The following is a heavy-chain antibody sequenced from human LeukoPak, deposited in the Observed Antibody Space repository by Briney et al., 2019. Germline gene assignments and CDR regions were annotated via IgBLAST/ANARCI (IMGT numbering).Heavy chain of an antibody. J-gene: IGHJ4*02. CDR3: AKRGVVIRVILVGFHKEAYYFDS. CDR2: ISGNGGST. Sequence: GGALRLSCAVSGITLSNYGMSWGRQAPGKGLEWVAGISGNGGSTNYADAVKGRVTISRDNPKNTLYLQMNSLRDEDTAVYFCAKRGVVIRVILVGFHKEAYYFDSWGQGALVTVSS. CDR1: GITLSNYG. D-gene: IGHD3-10*01. V-gene: IGHV3-23*01.